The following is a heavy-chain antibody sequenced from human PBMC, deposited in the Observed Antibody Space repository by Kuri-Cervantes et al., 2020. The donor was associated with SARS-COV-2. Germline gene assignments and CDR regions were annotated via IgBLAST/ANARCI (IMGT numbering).Heavy chain of an antibody. J-gene: IGHJ2*01. Sequence: GGSLRLSCAASGFTFSSYAMHWVRQAPGKGLEWVAVISYDGSNKYYADSVKGRFTISRDNSKNTLYLQMNSLRAEDTAVYYCARGFRAGPGEYFDLWGRGTLVTVSS. CDR2: ISYDGSNK. V-gene: IGHV3-30-3*01. D-gene: IGHD3-10*01. CDR3: ARGFRAGPGEYFDL. CDR1: GFTFSSYA.